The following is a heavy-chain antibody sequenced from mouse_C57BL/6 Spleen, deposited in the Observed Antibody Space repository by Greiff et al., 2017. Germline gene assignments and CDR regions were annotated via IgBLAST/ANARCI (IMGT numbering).Heavy chain of an antibody. J-gene: IGHJ4*01. Sequence: DVMLVESGGGLVKPGGSLKLSCAASGFTFSSYAMSWVRQTPEKRLEWVATISDGGSYTYYPDNVKGRFTISRDNAKNNLYLQMSHLKSEDTAMYYCARADYSNYGAMDYWGQGTSVTVSS. CDR3: ARADYSNYGAMDY. CDR2: ISDGGSYT. D-gene: IGHD2-5*01. V-gene: IGHV5-4*03. CDR1: GFTFSSYA.